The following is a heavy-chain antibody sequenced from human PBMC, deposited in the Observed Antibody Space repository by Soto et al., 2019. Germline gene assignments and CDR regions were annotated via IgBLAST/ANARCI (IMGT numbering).Heavy chain of an antibody. V-gene: IGHV5-51*01. Sequence: GESLKISCKCSGYSFTSYWIGWVRQIPGKGLEWMGIIYPGDSDTRYSPSFQGQVTISADKSISTAYLQWSSLKASDTAMYYCASMSIAARPDYYYYGMDVWGQGTTVT. D-gene: IGHD6-6*01. CDR3: ASMSIAARPDYYYYGMDV. CDR1: GYSFTSYW. J-gene: IGHJ6*02. CDR2: IYPGDSDT.